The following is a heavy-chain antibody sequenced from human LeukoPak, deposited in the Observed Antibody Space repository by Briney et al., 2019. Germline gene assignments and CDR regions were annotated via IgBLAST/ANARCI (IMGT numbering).Heavy chain of an antibody. D-gene: IGHD3-22*01. J-gene: IGHJ4*02. CDR1: GITLSNYG. V-gene: IGHV3-23*01. CDR2: ISGSGGGT. CDR3: AKRGVVIRVILVGFHKEAYYFDS. Sequence: GGSLRLSCAVSGITLSNYGVSWVRQAPGKGLEWVAGISGSGGGTKYADSVKGRFTISRDNPKNTLYLQMNSLRAEDTAVYFCAKRGVVIRVILVGFHKEAYYFDSWGQGALVTVSS.